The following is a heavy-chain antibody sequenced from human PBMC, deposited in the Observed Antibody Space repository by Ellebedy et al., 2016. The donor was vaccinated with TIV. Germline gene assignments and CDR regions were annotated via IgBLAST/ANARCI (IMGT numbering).Heavy chain of an antibody. D-gene: IGHD3-16*01. CDR1: GYTFTSYG. CDR3: ARDKSNWGRLDF. J-gene: IGHJ4*02. CDR2: ISGYNGVT. V-gene: IGHV1-18*01. Sequence: ASVKVSXXPSGYTFTSYGISWVRQAPGQGLEWMGWISGYNGVTNYAQKLQGRVTMTTDTSTSTAYMELRSLRSDDTAMYYCARDKSNWGRLDFWGQGTLVTVSS.